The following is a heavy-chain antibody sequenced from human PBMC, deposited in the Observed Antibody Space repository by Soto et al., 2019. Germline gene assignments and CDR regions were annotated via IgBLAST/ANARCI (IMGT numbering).Heavy chain of an antibody. D-gene: IGHD3-10*01. Sequence: PGESLKISCKASGYSFTNYWIGWVRQMPGKGLEWMGMIYPGDSDTRYSPSFQGQVTISADKSISTAYLQWSSLKASDTAMYYCSKSNTMGGGYNWFDPWGQGTPVTVSS. CDR1: GYSFTNYW. J-gene: IGHJ5*02. CDR3: SKSNTMGGGYNWFDP. V-gene: IGHV5-51*01. CDR2: IYPGDSDT.